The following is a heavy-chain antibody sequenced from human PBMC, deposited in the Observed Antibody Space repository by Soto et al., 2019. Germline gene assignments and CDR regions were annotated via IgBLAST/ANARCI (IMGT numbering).Heavy chain of an antibody. CDR3: ARGWQRVTGPYDY. CDR1: GASLSSVGYY. V-gene: IGHV4-31*11. J-gene: IGHJ4*02. CDR2: IFDSGTT. Sequence: QVQLQESGPGLVKPSQTLSLTCAVSGASLSSVGYYWHWIRQHPGKGLEWLGYIFDSGTTYYRPSLKSRLAISADTSNNQFSLRLTSVTAADTAVYYCARGWQRVTGPYDYWGQGTLVTVSS. D-gene: IGHD1-20*01.